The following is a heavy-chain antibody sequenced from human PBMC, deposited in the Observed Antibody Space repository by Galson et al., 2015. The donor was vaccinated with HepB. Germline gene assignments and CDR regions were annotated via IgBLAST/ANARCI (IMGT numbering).Heavy chain of an antibody. J-gene: IGHJ4*02. D-gene: IGHD1-26*01. V-gene: IGHV7-4-1*02. Sequence: SVKVSCKASGYTFTNYAMNWVRQAPGQGLEWMGWINTNTGNPTYAQGFTGRFVFSLDTSVSTAYLQIRSLKAGDTAVYYCARATYRGSYCFDYWGQGTLVTVSS. CDR1: GYTFTNYA. CDR3: ARATYRGSYCFDY. CDR2: INTNTGNP.